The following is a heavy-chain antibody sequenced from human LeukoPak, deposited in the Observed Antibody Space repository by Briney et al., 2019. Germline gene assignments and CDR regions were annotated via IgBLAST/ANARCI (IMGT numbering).Heavy chain of an antibody. V-gene: IGHV1-8*03. D-gene: IGHD3-10*01. J-gene: IGHJ4*02. CDR2: MNPNSGNT. Sequence: ASVKVSCKASGYTFTSYDINWVRQATGRGLEWMGWMNPNSGNTGYAQKFQGRVTITADESTSTAYMELSSLRSEDTAVYYCARTTYSGSYSDYWGQGTLVTVSS. CDR3: ARTTYSGSYSDY. CDR1: GYTFTSYD.